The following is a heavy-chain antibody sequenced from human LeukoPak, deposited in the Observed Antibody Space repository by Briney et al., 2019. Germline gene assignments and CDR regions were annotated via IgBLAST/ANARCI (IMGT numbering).Heavy chain of an antibody. V-gene: IGHV1-8*03. CDR2: MNPNSGNT. CDR1: GGTFSSYA. D-gene: IGHD6-13*01. Sequence: ASVEVSCKASGGTFSSYAISWVRQATGQGLEWMGWMNPNSGNTGYAQKFQGRVTITRNTSISTAYMELSSLRSEDTAVYYCARGIAAEYWGQGTLVTVSS. J-gene: IGHJ4*02. CDR3: ARGIAAEY.